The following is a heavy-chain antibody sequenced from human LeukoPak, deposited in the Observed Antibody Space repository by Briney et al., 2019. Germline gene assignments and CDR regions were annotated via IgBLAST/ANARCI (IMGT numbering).Heavy chain of an antibody. CDR1: GFTFSSYD. J-gene: IGHJ4*02. D-gene: IGHD6-19*01. V-gene: IGHV3-23*01. CDR3: ARGRGWPPSFDY. Sequence: PGGSLRLSCAASGFTFSSYDMSWVRQAPGKGLEWVSVISGSGGSTYYADSVKGRFTISRDNSKNTLSLQMNSLRAEDTAVYYCARGRGWPPSFDYWGQGTLVTVSS. CDR2: ISGSGGST.